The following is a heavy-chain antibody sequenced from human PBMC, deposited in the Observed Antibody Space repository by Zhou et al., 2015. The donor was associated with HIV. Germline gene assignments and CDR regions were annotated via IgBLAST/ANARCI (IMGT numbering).Heavy chain of an antibody. CDR2: IIPIFGTA. D-gene: IGHD2-2*02. CDR3: AREGLGYCSSTSCYMTYYYYGMDV. J-gene: IGHJ6*02. CDR1: EGTFSSYG. V-gene: IGHV1-69*01. Sequence: QVQLVQSGAEVKKPGSSVKVSCKPSEGTFSSYGISWVRQAPGQGLEWMGGIIPIFGTANYAQKFQGRVTITADESTSTAYMELSSLRSEDTAVYYCAREGLGYCSSTSCYMTYYYYGMDVWGQGTTVTVSS.